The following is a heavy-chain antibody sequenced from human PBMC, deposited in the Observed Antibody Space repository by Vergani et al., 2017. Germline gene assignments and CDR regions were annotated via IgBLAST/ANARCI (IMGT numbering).Heavy chain of an antibody. D-gene: IGHD2-15*01. CDR1: EFTFSNYA. CDR3: AKDNVVTSDVIHTQYMHV. Sequence: EVQLLESGGGLVQPGGSLRLTCAASEFTFSNYAMNWVRQAPGKGLEWVSGISGSGVSAYYPDSVKGRFTISRDNSKNMLFLQMNNLRTEDTAIYYCAKDNVVTSDVIHTQYMHVWGTGTTVTVSS. J-gene: IGHJ6*04. V-gene: IGHV3-23*01. CDR2: ISGSGVSA.